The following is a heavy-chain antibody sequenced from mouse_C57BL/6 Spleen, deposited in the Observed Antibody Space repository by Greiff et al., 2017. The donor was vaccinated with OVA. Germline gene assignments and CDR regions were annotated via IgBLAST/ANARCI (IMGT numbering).Heavy chain of an antibody. D-gene: IGHD4-1*01. CDR1: GYSFTGYY. Sequence: VQLKQSGPELVKPGASVKISCKASGYSFTGYYMNWVKQSPEKSLEWIGEINPSTGGTTYNQKFKAKATLTVDKSSSTAYMQLKSLTSEDSAVYNCVRRGDWDAYWGQETLVTVSA. CDR3: VRRGDWDAY. V-gene: IGHV1-42*01. CDR2: INPSTGGT. J-gene: IGHJ3*01.